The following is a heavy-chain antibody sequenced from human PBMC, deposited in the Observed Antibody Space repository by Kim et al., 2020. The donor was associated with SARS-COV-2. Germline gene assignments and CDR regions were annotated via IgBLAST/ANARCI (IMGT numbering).Heavy chain of an antibody. CDR1: GFIFSNSW. J-gene: IGHJ4*02. V-gene: IGHV3-7*01. CDR2: ISADRSQK. Sequence: GGSLRLSCAASGFIFSNSWMTWVRQAPGKGLEWVATISADRSQKYHVDSVKGRFTTSRDNAENSLYLQMNSLRVEDTAIYYCTRSLEYWDQGNQVTVVS. CDR3: TRSLEY.